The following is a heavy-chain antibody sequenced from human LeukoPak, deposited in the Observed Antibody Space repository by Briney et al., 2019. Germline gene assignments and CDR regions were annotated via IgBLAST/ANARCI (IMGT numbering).Heavy chain of an antibody. CDR1: GFTFSSYA. CDR3: AKGNRSTNKYYYYMDV. J-gene: IGHJ6*03. V-gene: IGHV3-23*01. D-gene: IGHD1/OR15-1a*01. Sequence: GGSLRLSCAASGFTFSSYAMSWGRQAPGKGLEWVSAISGSGGSTYYADSAKGRFTISRDNSKNTLYLQMNSLRAEDTAVYYCAKGNRSTNKYYYYMDVWGKGTTVTVSS. CDR2: ISGSGGST.